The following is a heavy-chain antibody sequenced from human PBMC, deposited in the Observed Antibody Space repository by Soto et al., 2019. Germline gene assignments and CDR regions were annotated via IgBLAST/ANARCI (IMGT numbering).Heavy chain of an antibody. Sequence: ASVKVSCKASGYTFTGYYMHWVRQAPGQGLEWMGWINPNSGGTNYAQKFQGWVTMTRDTSISAAYMELSRLESDDTAVYYCARNRLYGSGSYYADYYGMDVWGQGTTVTVSS. CDR2: INPNSGGT. J-gene: IGHJ6*02. CDR1: GYTFTGYY. V-gene: IGHV1-2*04. D-gene: IGHD3-10*01. CDR3: ARNRLYGSGSYYADYYGMDV.